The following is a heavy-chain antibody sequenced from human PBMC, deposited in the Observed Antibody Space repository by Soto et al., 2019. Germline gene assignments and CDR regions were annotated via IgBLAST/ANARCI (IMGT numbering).Heavy chain of an antibody. CDR3: ARDGQSLAPYALAV. CDR1: GFTFSGHA. V-gene: IGHV3-33*01. D-gene: IGHD6-19*01. Sequence: QVQVVESGGGVVQPGRSLRLSCTASGFTFSGHAMHWVRQPPGKGLEWVAQIWYDGSNKYYADSVKGRFTISRDNSKNTLYVQRDSLRVEDTAVYYCARDGQSLAPYALAVWGQGTSVTVSS. CDR2: IWYDGSNK. J-gene: IGHJ6*02.